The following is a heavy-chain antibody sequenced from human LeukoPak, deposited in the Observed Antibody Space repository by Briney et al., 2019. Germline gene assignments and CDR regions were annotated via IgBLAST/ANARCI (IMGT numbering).Heavy chain of an antibody. V-gene: IGHV4-59*12. CDR1: GGSIDNSH. D-gene: IGHD2-2*01. CDR2: IYNRGTT. Sequence: SETLSLTCTVSGGSIDNSHWTWIRHPPGKGLEGIGCIYNRGTTIYNPSLRSRLTISVDTSKNQLSLRLSSVTAADTAAYFCARDSPTSPPAYYGMDVWGRGTTVTVSS. J-gene: IGHJ6*02. CDR3: ARDSPTSPPAYYGMDV.